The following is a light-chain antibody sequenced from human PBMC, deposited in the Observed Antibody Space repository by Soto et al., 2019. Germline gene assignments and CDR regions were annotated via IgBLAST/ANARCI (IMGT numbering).Light chain of an antibody. CDR3: QSYDSSLSGFYV. V-gene: IGLV1-40*01. CDR2: GNS. CDR1: SSNIGAGYD. J-gene: IGLJ1*01. Sequence: QSVLTQPPSVSGAPGQRVTISCTGSSSNIGAGYDVHWYQQLPGTAPKLLIYGNSNRPSGGPDRFSGPKSGTSASLAIAGLQAEDEADYYCQSYDSSLSGFYVFGTGTKVTVL.